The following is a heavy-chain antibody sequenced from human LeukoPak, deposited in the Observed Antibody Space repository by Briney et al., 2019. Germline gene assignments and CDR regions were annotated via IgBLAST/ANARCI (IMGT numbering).Heavy chain of an antibody. D-gene: IGHD1-26*01. J-gene: IGHJ4*02. CDR3: ARGRGSYLNY. CDR1: GYTFTGYY. CDR2: ISAYNGNT. V-gene: IGHV1-18*04. Sequence: ASVKVSCKASGYTFTGYYMHWVRQAPGQGLEWMGWISAYNGNTNYAQKLQGRVTMTTDTSTSTAYMELRSLRSDDTAVYYCARGRGSYLNYWGQGTLVTVSS.